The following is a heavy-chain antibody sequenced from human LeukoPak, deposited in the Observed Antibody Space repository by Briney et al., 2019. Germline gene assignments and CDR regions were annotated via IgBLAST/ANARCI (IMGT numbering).Heavy chain of an antibody. CDR2: IRANGETT. CDR3: GRDLNWGAFDI. J-gene: IGHJ3*02. Sequence: PGGTLRLSCAASGFTFTHYCMNWVRQAPGKGLEWVSGIRANGETTYYADSVRGRFTISRDNSRSMVWLQMNSLTAEDTAMYYCGRDLNWGAFDIRGLGTLVAVSS. D-gene: IGHD7-27*01. CDR1: GFTFTHYC. V-gene: IGHV3-23*01.